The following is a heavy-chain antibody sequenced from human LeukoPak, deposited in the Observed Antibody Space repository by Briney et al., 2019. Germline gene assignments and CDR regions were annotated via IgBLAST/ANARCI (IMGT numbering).Heavy chain of an antibody. CDR2: ISGDGRDT. D-gene: IGHD3-22*01. J-gene: IGHJ4*02. CDR1: GFSFSSFG. CDR3: ARVTSSYDN. Sequence: GGSLRLSCAASGFSFSSFGMSWVRQAPGRGLQWVSSISGDGRDTFYADSVKGRFTVSRDNAKNSLYLQMNSLRAEDTAVYYCARVTSSYDNWGQGTLVTVSS. V-gene: IGHV3-21*01.